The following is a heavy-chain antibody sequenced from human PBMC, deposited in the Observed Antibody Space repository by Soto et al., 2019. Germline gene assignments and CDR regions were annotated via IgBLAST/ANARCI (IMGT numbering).Heavy chain of an antibody. V-gene: IGHV3-33*01. CDR3: ARGNYESSGYPDY. CDR2: IWYDGSNK. Sequence: QVQLVESGGGVVQSGRSLRLSCAASGFTFRSYGMHWVRQAPGKGLEWVAVIWYDGSNKYYADSVKGRFTISRDNSKNTLYLQMNSLRAEDTAVYYCARGNYESSGYPDYWGQGTLVTVSS. J-gene: IGHJ4*02. D-gene: IGHD3-22*01. CDR1: GFTFRSYG.